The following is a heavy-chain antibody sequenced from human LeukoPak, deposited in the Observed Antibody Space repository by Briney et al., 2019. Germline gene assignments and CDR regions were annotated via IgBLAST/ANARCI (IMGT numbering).Heavy chain of an antibody. J-gene: IGHJ4*02. Sequence: GESLRLSCAASGFTLSTYWMSWVRQAPGKGLEWVANIKQDGSHKNYVDSVKGRFTISRDNAKNSLSLQMNSLRAEDTAVYYCARETPDSSGWDWGQGTLVTVSS. CDR2: IKQDGSHK. CDR1: GFTLSTYW. V-gene: IGHV3-7*01. D-gene: IGHD6-19*01. CDR3: ARETPDSSGWD.